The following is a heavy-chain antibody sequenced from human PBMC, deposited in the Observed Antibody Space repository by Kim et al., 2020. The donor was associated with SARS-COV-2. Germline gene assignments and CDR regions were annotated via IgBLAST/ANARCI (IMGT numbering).Heavy chain of an antibody. CDR1: GFTFSTCN. J-gene: IGHJ4*02. CDR3: VKDTMTTSLDY. Sequence: GGSLRLSCAASGFTFSTCNMNWVRQAPGKGLEWVSYISGSSSIIYYADSVKGRFTISRDNAKNSLYLQMSSLRDEDTDVYYCVKDTMTTSLDYWGQGILV. D-gene: IGHD4-17*01. CDR2: ISGSSSII. V-gene: IGHV3-48*02.